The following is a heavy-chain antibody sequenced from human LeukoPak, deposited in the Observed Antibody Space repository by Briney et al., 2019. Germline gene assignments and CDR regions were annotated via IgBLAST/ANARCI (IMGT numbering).Heavy chain of an antibody. CDR3: ARAYYYGSGSYGLDY. J-gene: IGHJ4*02. V-gene: IGHV4-59*01. CDR2: IYSSGST. CDR1: GGSISSYY. Sequence: SETLSLTCTVSGGSISSYYWSWIRQPPGKGLEWIGYIYSSGSTNYNPSLKSRLTMSVDASKNQFSLKLTSVIAADTAVYYCARAYYYGSGSYGLDYWGQGTLVTVSS. D-gene: IGHD3-10*01.